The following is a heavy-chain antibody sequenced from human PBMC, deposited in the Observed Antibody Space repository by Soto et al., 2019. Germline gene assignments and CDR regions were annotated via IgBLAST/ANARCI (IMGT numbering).Heavy chain of an antibody. CDR2: ISYDGSNK. D-gene: IGHD2-15*01. J-gene: IGHJ4*02. Sequence: GGSLRLSCAAAGFTFSSYGMHWVSQAQGKGLEWVAVISYDGSNKYYADSVKGRFTISRDNSKNTLYLQMNSLRAEDTAVYYCAKDLYCSGGSCTNIFDYWGQGTLVTVSS. CDR1: GFTFSSYG. CDR3: AKDLYCSGGSCTNIFDY. V-gene: IGHV3-30*18.